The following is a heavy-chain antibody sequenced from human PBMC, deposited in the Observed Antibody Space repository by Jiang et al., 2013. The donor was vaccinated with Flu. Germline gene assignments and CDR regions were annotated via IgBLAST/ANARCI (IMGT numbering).Heavy chain of an antibody. Sequence: AEVKKPGESLKISCKGSGYSFSKYWIGWVRQVPGKGLEWMGIIYPPDSDTRYSPSFQGQVTISADKSISTAYLQWSGLKASDTAMYYCARLFGTLLWNEAFDIWGQGTLVTVSS. D-gene: IGHD2-21*01. CDR1: GYSFSKYW. CDR2: IYPPDSDT. CDR3: ARLFGTLLWNEAFDI. J-gene: IGHJ3*02. V-gene: IGHV5-51*03.